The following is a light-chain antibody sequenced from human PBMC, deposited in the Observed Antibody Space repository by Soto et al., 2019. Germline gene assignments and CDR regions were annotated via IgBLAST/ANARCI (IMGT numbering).Light chain of an antibody. CDR3: YSSTTTFTNV. V-gene: IGLV2-14*01. J-gene: IGLJ1*01. CDR2: EVN. Sequence: QSALGQPASVSGSPGHSITISCTGTSSDIGAYDYVSWFQQHPGKAPKLMISEVNNRPSGVSNRFSGSKSGNTAYLTISGLQVEDEAEYFCYSSTTTFTNVFGTGTKVTVL. CDR1: SSDIGAYDY.